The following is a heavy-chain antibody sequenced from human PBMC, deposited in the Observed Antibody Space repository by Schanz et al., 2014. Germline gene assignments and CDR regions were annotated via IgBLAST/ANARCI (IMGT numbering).Heavy chain of an antibody. J-gene: IGHJ4*02. CDR1: GFTFSTST. D-gene: IGHD3-16*02. V-gene: IGHV3-64*01. Sequence: EVQLVESGGGLVQPGGSLRLSCAASGFTFSTSTMHWVRQAPGKGLEYVSSISSKGDMTFYGNSVKGRFTISRDNSKNTLYLQLGSLSAEDTAVYLCARDNRYYLFDYWGQGALVTVSS. CDR2: ISSKGDMT. CDR3: ARDNRYYLFDY.